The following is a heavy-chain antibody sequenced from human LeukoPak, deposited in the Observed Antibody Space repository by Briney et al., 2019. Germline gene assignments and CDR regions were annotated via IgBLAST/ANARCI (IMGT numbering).Heavy chain of an antibody. D-gene: IGHD1-26*01. CDR2: ISYDGSNK. Sequence: GRSLRLSCAASGFTFSSYAMHWVRQAPGKGLEWVAVISYDGSNKYYADSVKGRFTISRDNSKNTLYLEMNSLRDEDTAVYYCAKQSTVADYWGQGTLVTVSS. J-gene: IGHJ4*02. CDR1: GFTFSSYA. CDR3: AKQSTVADY. V-gene: IGHV3-30*18.